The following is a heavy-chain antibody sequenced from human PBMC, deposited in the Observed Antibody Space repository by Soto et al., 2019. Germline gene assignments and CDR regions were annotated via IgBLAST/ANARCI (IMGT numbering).Heavy chain of an antibody. V-gene: IGHV1-8*01. Sequence: ASVKVSCKASGYTFTSYDINWVRQATGQWLEWMGWMNPNSGNTGYAQKFQGRVTMTRNTSISTAYMELSSLRSEDTAVYYCARGVPYDILTGGMGEPPIMDVWGQGTTVTVSS. J-gene: IGHJ6*02. CDR1: GYTFTSYD. CDR2: MNPNSGNT. CDR3: ARGVPYDILTGGMGEPPIMDV. D-gene: IGHD3-9*01.